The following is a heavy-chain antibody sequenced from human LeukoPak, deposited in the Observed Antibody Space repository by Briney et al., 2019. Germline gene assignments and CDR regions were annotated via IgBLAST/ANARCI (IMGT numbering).Heavy chain of an antibody. Sequence: GASVKVSCKASGYTFTGYYMHWVRQAPGQGLEWMGWINPNSGGTDYAQKFQGRVTMTRDTSTSTAYMELISLRSDDTAVYYCARCSGTTFGLSDYWGQGTLVTVSS. V-gene: IGHV1-2*02. CDR1: GYTFTGYY. J-gene: IGHJ4*02. D-gene: IGHD3-16*01. CDR2: INPNSGGT. CDR3: ARCSGTTFGLSDY.